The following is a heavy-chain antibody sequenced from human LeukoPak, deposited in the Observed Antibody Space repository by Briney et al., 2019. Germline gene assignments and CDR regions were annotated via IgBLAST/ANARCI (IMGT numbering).Heavy chain of an antibody. CDR2: FDPEDGET. CDR1: GYTLTELS. D-gene: IGHD6-6*01. J-gene: IGHJ4*02. Sequence: GASVKVSCKVSGYTLTELSMHWVRQAPGKGHEWMGGFDPEDGETIYAQKFQGRVTMTEDTSTDTAYMELSSLRSEDTAVYYCALGGAARGNYFDYWGQGTLVTVSS. V-gene: IGHV1-24*01. CDR3: ALGGAARGNYFDY.